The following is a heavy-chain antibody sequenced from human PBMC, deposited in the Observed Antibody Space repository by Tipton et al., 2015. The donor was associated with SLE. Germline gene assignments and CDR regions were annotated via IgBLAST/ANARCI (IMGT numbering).Heavy chain of an antibody. V-gene: IGHV3-74*01. CDR2: INNDGTSP. D-gene: IGHD3-16*01. CDR3: TRGGSDATPPRGFDP. CDR1: GFTFSSHW. Sequence: GSLRLSCAASGFTFSSHWMHWVRQAPGKGLVWVSRINNDGTSPSSADSVKGRFTISRDNAKNTLYLQMNSLRAEDTAVYYCTRGGSDATPPRGFDPWGQGALVIVSS. J-gene: IGHJ5*02.